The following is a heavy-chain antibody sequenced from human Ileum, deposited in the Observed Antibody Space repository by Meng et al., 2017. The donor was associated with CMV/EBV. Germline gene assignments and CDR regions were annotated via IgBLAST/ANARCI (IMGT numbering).Heavy chain of an antibody. Sequence: QVRLGESGPGLVKPSQTPSLICTVSGDSISSGDFYWTWIRQSPGKGPEWIGYIYYSGSTYYNPSLKSRLTIALDTSKNQFSLRLTSVTDADTGVYYCATEYSASPGWFDPWGQGILVTVSS. J-gene: IGHJ5*02. CDR1: GDSISSGDFY. V-gene: IGHV4-30-4*08. D-gene: IGHD5-12*01. CDR3: ATEYSASPGWFDP. CDR2: IYYSGST.